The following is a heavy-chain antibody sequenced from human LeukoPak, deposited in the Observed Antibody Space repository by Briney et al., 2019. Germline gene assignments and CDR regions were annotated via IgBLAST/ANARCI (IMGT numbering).Heavy chain of an antibody. Sequence: ASVKVSCKASGYTFTSYGISWVRQAPGQGLEWMGWISAHNGNTNYAQKLQGRVTMTTDTSTSTAYMELRSLRSDDTAVYYCARDLGIAAAGTQDYWGRGTLVTVSS. CDR3: ARDLGIAAAGTQDY. D-gene: IGHD6-13*01. J-gene: IGHJ4*02. V-gene: IGHV1-18*04. CDR1: GYTFTSYG. CDR2: ISAHNGNT.